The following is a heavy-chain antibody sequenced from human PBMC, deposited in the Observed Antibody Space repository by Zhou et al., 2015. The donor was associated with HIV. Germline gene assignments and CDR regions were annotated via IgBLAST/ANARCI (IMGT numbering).Heavy chain of an antibody. V-gene: IGHV1-69*01. D-gene: IGHD4-11*01. Sequence: QVQLVQSGAEVKKPGSSVKVSCKASGGTFSSYAISWVRQAPGQGLEWMGGIIPIFGTANYAQKFQGRVTITADESTSTAYMELSSLRSEDTAVYYCARVGGPGDYSNSVGDLDYWGQGTLVTVSS. CDR1: GGTFSSYA. J-gene: IGHJ4*02. CDR2: IIPIFGTA. CDR3: ARVGGPGDYSNSVGDLDY.